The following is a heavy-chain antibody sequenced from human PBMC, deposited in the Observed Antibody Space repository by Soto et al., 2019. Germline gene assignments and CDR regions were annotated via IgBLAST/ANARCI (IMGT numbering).Heavy chain of an antibody. CDR3: AREGAAAALALDV. Sequence: GGSLRLSCVASGFTFSSYSMNWVRQAPGKGLEWVSSISSRSDYIDYADSVKGRFTISRDNAKNSLFLQVSSLRVEDTAVFYCAREGAAAALALDVWGQGTTVTVSS. V-gene: IGHV3-21*01. CDR2: ISSRSDYI. CDR1: GFTFSSYS. J-gene: IGHJ6*02. D-gene: IGHD6-13*01.